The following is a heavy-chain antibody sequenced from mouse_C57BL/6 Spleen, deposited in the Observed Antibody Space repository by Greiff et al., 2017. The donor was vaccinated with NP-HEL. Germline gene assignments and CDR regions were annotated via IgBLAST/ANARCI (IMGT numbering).Heavy chain of an antibody. CDR2: ILPGSGST. J-gene: IGHJ1*03. CDR1: GYTFTGYW. V-gene: IGHV1-9*01. D-gene: IGHD1-1*01. Sequence: QVQLQQSGAELMKPGASVKLSCKATGYTFTGYWIEWVKQRPGHGLEWIGEILPGSGSTNYNEKFKGKATFTADTSSNTAYMQLSSLTTEDSAIYYCARGPRYYGSSYGYFDVWGTGTTVTVSS. CDR3: ARGPRYYGSSYGYFDV.